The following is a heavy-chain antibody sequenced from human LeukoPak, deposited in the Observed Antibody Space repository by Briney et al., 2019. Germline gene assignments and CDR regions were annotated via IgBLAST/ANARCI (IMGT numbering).Heavy chain of an antibody. CDR3: ARDTGAAMSTFDI. D-gene: IGHD2-2*01. V-gene: IGHV6-1*01. J-gene: IGHJ3*02. CDR2: TYYRSKWYN. Sequence: SQTLSLTCAISGDTVSSNSAAWSWSRQSPSRGLGWLGRTYYRSKWYNDYAVSVKSRITINPDTSKNQFSLQLNSVTPEDTAVYYCARDTGAAMSTFDIWGQGTMVTVSS. CDR1: GDTVSSNSAA.